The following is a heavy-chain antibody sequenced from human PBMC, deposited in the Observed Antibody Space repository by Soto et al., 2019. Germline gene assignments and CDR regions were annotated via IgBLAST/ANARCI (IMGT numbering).Heavy chain of an antibody. CDR2: IWYDGSNK. CDR3: ARDLCGNPPFCYYYGMDG. V-gene: IGHV3-33*01. D-gene: IGHD2-15*01. CDR1: GFTFSSYG. J-gene: IGHJ6*02. Sequence: PGGSLRLSCAASGFTFSSYGMHWVRQAPGKGLEWVAVIWYDGSNKYYADSVKGRFTISRDNSKNTLYLQMNSLRAEDTAVYYCARDLCGNPPFCYYYGMDGWGQGITVTVSS.